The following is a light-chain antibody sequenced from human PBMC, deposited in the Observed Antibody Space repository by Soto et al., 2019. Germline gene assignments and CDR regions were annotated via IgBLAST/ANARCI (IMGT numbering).Light chain of an antibody. CDR2: AAS. Sequence: DIQMTQSPSSLSASVGDRVTITCRASQSISSYLNWYQQKPGKAPKLLIYAASSLQSGVPSRFSGSGSGTDFTLTIRSLQPEDFATYYCQQFNTSPWTFGQGTKVDI. V-gene: IGKV1-39*01. CDR1: QSISSY. CDR3: QQFNTSPWT. J-gene: IGKJ1*01.